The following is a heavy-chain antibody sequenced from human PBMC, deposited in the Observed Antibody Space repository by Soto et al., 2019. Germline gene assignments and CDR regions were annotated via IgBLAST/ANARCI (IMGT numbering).Heavy chain of an antibody. CDR1: GFTVSTYA. Sequence: GGSLRLSCVTSGFTVSTYAMSWVRQAPGKGLQWVSGIEIGDKTYYADSVKGRFTFSRDNSQNTLYLQMNSLRAEDTAVYYCAGPGEQHRYWGQGTLVTVSS. D-gene: IGHD3-16*01. CDR2: IEIGDKT. CDR3: AGPGEQHRY. J-gene: IGHJ4*02. V-gene: IGHV3-66*01.